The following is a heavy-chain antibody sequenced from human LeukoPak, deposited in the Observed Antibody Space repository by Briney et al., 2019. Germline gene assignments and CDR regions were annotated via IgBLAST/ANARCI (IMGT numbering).Heavy chain of an antibody. Sequence: GGSLRLSCAVSGFNFTIYGMHWLRQAPGRGLEWVTFVRFDQSATVYADSVQGRFAISRDNSKNTVYLQMNSLRVEDTALYFCVKDQGECPGSRCYLRFLEYWGQGTLVIVSS. D-gene: IGHD3-3*01. V-gene: IGHV3-30*02. CDR1: GFNFTIYG. CDR2: VRFDQSAT. CDR3: VKDQGECPGSRCYLRFLEY. J-gene: IGHJ4*02.